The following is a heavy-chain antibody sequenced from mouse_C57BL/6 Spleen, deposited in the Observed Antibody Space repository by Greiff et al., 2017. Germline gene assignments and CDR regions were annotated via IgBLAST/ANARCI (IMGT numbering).Heavy chain of an antibody. CDR1: GFTFSSYA. CDR2: ISDGGSYT. D-gene: IGHD2-3*01. CDR3: ASYDGYSYYAMDY. Sequence: EVQRVESGGGLVKPGGSLKLSCAASGFTFSSYAMSWVRQTPEKRLEWVATISDGGSYTYYPDNVKGRFTISRDNAKNNLYLQMSHLKSEDTAMYYCASYDGYSYYAMDYWGQGTSVTVSS. V-gene: IGHV5-4*01. J-gene: IGHJ4*01.